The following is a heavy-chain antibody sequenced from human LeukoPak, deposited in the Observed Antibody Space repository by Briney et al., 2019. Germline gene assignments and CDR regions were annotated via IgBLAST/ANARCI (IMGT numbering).Heavy chain of an antibody. J-gene: IGHJ4*02. CDR2: FDPEDGET. CDR1: GYTLTELS. Sequence: GASVKVSCKVSGYTLTELSMHWVRQAPGKGLEWMGGFDPEDGETIYAQKFQGRVTMTEDTSTDTAYMELRSLRSDDTAVYYCARDPGEYRQWLVPFDYWGQGTLVTVSS. CDR3: ARDPGEYRQWLVPFDY. D-gene: IGHD6-19*01. V-gene: IGHV1-24*01.